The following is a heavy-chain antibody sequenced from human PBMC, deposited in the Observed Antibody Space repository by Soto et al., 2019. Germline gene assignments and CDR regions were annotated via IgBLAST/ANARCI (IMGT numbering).Heavy chain of an antibody. CDR2: ISYSGTT. CDR3: VRRTGVGGSWFFDF. J-gene: IGHJ4*02. D-gene: IGHD6-13*01. V-gene: IGHV4-39*01. Sequence: SETLSLTCTVSGGSLNGFSWGWVRQAPGKGLEWIATISYSGTTYYSPPLKSRVIISVDTSKSQFSVRLSAVTAADTGVYYCVRRTGVGGSWFFDFWGQGTLVTVS. CDR1: GGSLNGFS.